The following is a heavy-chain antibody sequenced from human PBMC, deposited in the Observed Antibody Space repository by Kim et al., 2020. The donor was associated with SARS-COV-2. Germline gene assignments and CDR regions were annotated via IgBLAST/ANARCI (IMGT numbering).Heavy chain of an antibody. Sequence: SQTLSLTCTVSGGSISSYYWSWIRQPPGKGLEWIGYIYYSGSTNYNTSLKSRVTISVDTSKNQFSLKLSSVTAADTAVYYCARGVVVVVAAAIYNCYSGMDVWGQGTTVTVSS. D-gene: IGHD2-2*01. J-gene: IGHJ6*02. CDR1: GGSISSYY. CDR3: ARGVVVVVAAAIYNCYSGMDV. V-gene: IGHV4-59*13. CDR2: IYYSGST.